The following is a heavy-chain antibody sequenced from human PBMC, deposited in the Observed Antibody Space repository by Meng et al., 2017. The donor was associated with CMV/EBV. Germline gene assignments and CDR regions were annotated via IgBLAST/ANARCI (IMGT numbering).Heavy chain of an antibody. J-gene: IGHJ4*02. CDR3: ARDKGTGFDY. CDR2: ISSSSSYI. CDR1: GGSFSDYY. Sequence: GGSLRLSCAVYGGSFSDYYWSWIRQPPGKGLEWVSSISSSSSYIYYTDSVKGRFTISRANAKNSLYLQMNSLRAEDTAVYYCARDKGTGFDYWGQGTLVTVSS. D-gene: IGHD1-14*01. V-gene: IGHV3-11*06.